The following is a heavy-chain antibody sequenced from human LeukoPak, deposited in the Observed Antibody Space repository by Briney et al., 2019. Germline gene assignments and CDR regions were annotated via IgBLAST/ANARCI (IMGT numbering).Heavy chain of an antibody. Sequence: SETLSLTCTVSGGSINSVTDYWSWLRQPAGKGLEWIGHTFSSGSTNYNPSLKSRVTISVDTSKNQFSLSRTSVTAADTAIYSCAKTWSGTFHIWAQGTMVTVSS. CDR3: AKTWSGTFHI. J-gene: IGHJ3*02. CDR1: GGSINSVTDY. CDR2: TFSSGST. D-gene: IGHD2-15*01. V-gene: IGHV4-61*09.